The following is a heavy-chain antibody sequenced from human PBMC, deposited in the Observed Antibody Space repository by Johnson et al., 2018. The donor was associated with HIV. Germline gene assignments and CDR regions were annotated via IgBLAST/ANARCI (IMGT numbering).Heavy chain of an antibody. CDR2: ISYDGSNK. V-gene: IGHV3-30*18. J-gene: IGHJ3*02. Sequence: QVQLVESGGDLVQPGGSLRLSCVGSGFTFSHNWMSWVRQAPGKGLEWVAVISYDGSNKYYADSVKGRFSISRDNSKNSLYLQMNSLRAEDTALYYCAKDISGWSSRGGAFDIWGQGTMVTVSS. CDR1: GFTFSHNW. D-gene: IGHD6-19*01. CDR3: AKDISGWSSRGGAFDI.